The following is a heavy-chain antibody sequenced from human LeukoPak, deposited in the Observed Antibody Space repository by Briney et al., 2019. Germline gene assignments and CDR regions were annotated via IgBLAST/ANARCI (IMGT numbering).Heavy chain of an antibody. CDR1: GFTFSSYA. J-gene: IGHJ5*02. V-gene: IGHV3-23*01. CDR2: ISGSGGST. Sequence: GGSLRLSCAASGFTFSSYAMSWVRQAPGKELEWVSAISGSGGSTYYADSVKGQFTISRDNSKNTLYLQMNSLRAEDTAVYYCARGEYSRTGWFDPWGQGTLVTVSS. CDR3: ARGEYSRTGWFDP. D-gene: IGHD6-6*01.